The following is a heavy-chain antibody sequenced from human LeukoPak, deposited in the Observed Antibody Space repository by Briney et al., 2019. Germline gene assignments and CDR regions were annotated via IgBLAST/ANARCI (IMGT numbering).Heavy chain of an antibody. CDR1: EFTFVRYA. J-gene: IGHJ6*02. D-gene: IGHD3-22*01. Sequence: PGGSLRLSCAASEFTFVRYAMNWVRQAPGKGLEGVSYISGSSFKIGYAESVKGRFTISRDNSKNSLYLQTNSLRAEDTAVYYCARDFYDSSGYYYISSLYYYYYGMDVWGQGTTVTVSS. CDR2: ISGSSFKI. CDR3: ARDFYDSSGYYYISSLYYYYYGMDV. V-gene: IGHV3-48*04.